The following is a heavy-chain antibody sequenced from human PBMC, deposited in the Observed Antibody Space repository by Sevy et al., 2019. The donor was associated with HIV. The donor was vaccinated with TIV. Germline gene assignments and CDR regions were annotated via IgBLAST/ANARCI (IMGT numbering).Heavy chain of an antibody. CDR1: GGSITSLY. Sequence: LLQLPETLSLTRTVSGGSITSLYWNWIRQPPGKGLEWIANIYYNGHINYNPSLKSRVTLSLDTSKNQFSLRLSSVTAADTAMYYCAGENAWGRGYSWGQGTLVTVSS. CDR2: IYYNGHI. CDR3: AGENAWGRGYS. D-gene: IGHD1-26*01. V-gene: IGHV4-59*08. J-gene: IGHJ4*02.